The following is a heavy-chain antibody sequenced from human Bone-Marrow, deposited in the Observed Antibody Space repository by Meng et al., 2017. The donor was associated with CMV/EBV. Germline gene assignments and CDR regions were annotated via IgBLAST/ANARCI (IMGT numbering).Heavy chain of an antibody. CDR2: INPNSGGT. CDR3: ARDHVRAGSNPDAFDI. Sequence: ASVKVSCKASGYTFTGYYMHWVRQAPGQGLEWMGWINPNSGGTNYAQKFQGRVTMTRDTSIRTAYMELSRLRSDDTAVYYCARDHVRAGSNPDAFDIWGQGTMVTVSS. V-gene: IGHV1-2*02. J-gene: IGHJ3*02. D-gene: IGHD3-10*01. CDR1: GYTFTGYY.